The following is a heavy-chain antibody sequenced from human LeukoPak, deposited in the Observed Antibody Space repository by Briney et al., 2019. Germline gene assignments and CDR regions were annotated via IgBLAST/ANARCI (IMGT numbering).Heavy chain of an antibody. Sequence: SVKVSCKASGGTFSSYAISWVRQAPGQGLEWMGGIIPIFGTANYAQKFQGRVTITADESTSTAYMELSSLRFEDTAVYYCAREMAVAGSGVIDSWGQGTLVTVSS. J-gene: IGHJ4*02. CDR3: AREMAVAGSGVIDS. V-gene: IGHV1-69*13. D-gene: IGHD6-19*01. CDR1: GGTFSSYA. CDR2: IIPIFGTA.